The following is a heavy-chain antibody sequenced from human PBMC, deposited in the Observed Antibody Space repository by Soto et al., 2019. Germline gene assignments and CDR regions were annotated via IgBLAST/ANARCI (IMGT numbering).Heavy chain of an antibody. CDR2: ISAYNGNT. CDR1: GYSFTNYG. D-gene: IGHD6-19*01. Sequence: QDRLVQSGVEVKKPGASVRVSCKASGYSFTNYGITWVRQAPGQGFEWMGWISAYNGNTNYAQKFQGRVTLTTDASTRTAYLELSSLRSDDTAVYYCARDRGVAPPVAGNTHYYYYMDVWGKGTTVTVSS. J-gene: IGHJ6*03. V-gene: IGHV1-18*01. CDR3: ARDRGVAPPVAGNTHYYYYMDV.